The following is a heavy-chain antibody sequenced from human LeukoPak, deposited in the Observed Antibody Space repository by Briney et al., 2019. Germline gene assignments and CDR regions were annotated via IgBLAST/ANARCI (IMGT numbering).Heavy chain of an antibody. D-gene: IGHD6-19*01. CDR1: GDSVSSNSAA. V-gene: IGHV6-1*01. CDR3: ARDFTAVAGRVLYDWFDP. Sequence: SQTLSLTCAISGDSVSSNSAAWNWIRQSPSRGLEWLGRTYYRSKWYNDYAVSVKSRITINPDTSKNQFSLQLNSVTPEDTAVYYCARDFTAVAGRVLYDWFDPWGQGTLVTVSS. CDR2: TYYRSKWYN. J-gene: IGHJ5*02.